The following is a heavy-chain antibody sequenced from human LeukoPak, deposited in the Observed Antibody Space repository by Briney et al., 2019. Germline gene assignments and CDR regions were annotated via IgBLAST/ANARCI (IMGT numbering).Heavy chain of an antibody. CDR2: IYSGGST. J-gene: IGHJ4*02. D-gene: IGHD1-1*01. V-gene: IGHV3-53*04. CDR1: GFTVSSNY. CDR3: ARSANEMGYYFDY. Sequence: GGSLRLSCAASGFTVSSNYMSWVRQAPGKGLEGVSVIYSGGSTYYADSVKGRFTISRHNSKNTLYLQMNSLRAEDTAVYYCARSANEMGYYFDYWGRGTLVTVSS.